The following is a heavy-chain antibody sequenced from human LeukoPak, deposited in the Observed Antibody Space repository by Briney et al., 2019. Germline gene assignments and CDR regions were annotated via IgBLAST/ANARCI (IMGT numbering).Heavy chain of an antibody. CDR2: ISAYNGNT. CDR3: ARDQPAARPLGDAFDI. J-gene: IGHJ3*02. D-gene: IGHD6-6*01. V-gene: IGHV1-18*01. Sequence: ASVKVSCKASGYTFTTYAFTWVRQAPGQGLEWMGWISAYNGNTNYAQKLQGRVTMTTDTSTSTAYMELRSLRSDDTAVYYCARDQPAARPLGDAFDIWGQGTMVTVSS. CDR1: GYTFTTYA.